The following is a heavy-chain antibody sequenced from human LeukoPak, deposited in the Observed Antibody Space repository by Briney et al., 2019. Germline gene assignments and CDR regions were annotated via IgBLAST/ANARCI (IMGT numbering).Heavy chain of an antibody. CDR2: INPNSGGT. CDR1: GFTFTDYQ. Sequence: WASVKVSCKASGFTFTDYQMHWVRQAPGQGLEWMGWINPNSGGTNYAQKFQGRVTMTRDRSISTAYMELSSLRSDDSAVYYCARARRVDTAMWGYYYYMDVWGKGTTVTISS. CDR3: ARARRVDTAMWGYYYYMDV. V-gene: IGHV1-2*02. J-gene: IGHJ6*03. D-gene: IGHD5-18*01.